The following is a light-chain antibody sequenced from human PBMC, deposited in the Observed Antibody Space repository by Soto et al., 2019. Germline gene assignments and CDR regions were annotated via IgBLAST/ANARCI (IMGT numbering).Light chain of an antibody. CDR3: QQYYRSPWT. Sequence: DIVMTQSPDSLAVSLGERATINCKSSQSVLYSPNNKNYVAWFKQTPGHPPKLLFYWASTRESGVPDRFSGSGSGTDFTLTITNLKAEDVAVYFCQQYYRSPWTFGQGTKVEV. CDR1: QSVLYSPNNKNY. J-gene: IGKJ1*01. V-gene: IGKV4-1*01. CDR2: WAS.